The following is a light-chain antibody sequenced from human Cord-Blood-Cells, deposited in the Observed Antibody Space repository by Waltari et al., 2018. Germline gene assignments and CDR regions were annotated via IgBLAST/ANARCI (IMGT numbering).Light chain of an antibody. CDR2: AAS. CDR3: QQSYSTPIT. V-gene: IGKV1-39*01. CDR1: QSITSY. Sequence: DIQMTQSPSSLSASVGDRVTITCRASQSITSYLNWYPQKPGKAPKLLIYAASSLQSGVPSMFSGSVSGTDFTLTISSLQPEDFATYYCQQSYSTPITFGQGTRLEIK. J-gene: IGKJ5*01.